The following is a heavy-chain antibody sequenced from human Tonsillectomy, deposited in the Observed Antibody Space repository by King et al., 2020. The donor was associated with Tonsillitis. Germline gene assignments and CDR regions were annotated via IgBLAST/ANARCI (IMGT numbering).Heavy chain of an antibody. CDR3: AKRCRTVYFYTMDV. CDR2: IYYNCGT. Sequence: SHLCGLIRQPPGNGLECIGSIYYNCGTNYNPSLKSRVTISVDTSKSQFSLKLSSVTAADTAVYYCAKRCRTVYFYTMDVWGQGTMVNVSS. J-gene: IGHJ6*02. D-gene: IGHD2/OR15-2a*01. V-gene: IGHV4-39*01. CDR1: SHL.